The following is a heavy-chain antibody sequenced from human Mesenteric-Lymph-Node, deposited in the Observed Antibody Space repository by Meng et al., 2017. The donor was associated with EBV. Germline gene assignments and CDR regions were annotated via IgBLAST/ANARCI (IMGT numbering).Heavy chain of an antibody. CDR1: GFSFRTSGVG. CDR2: IYWDDDK. CDR3: AHRTSNCFDP. Sequence: QITLKEFVPSVVKPTQTLTMSCTFSGFSFRTSGVGVGWIRQSPGKALEWLALIYWDDDKRYSPSLKIRLTITKDTSENQVVLTMTNMDPVDAATYYCAHRTSNCFDPWGQGTLVTVSS. J-gene: IGHJ5*02. V-gene: IGHV2-5*02.